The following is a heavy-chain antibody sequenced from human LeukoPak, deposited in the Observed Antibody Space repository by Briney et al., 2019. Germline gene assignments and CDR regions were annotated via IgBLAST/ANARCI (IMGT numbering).Heavy chain of an antibody. Sequence: GASVKVSCKASGYTFTSYDINWVRQATGQGLEWIGWMNPNSGNTGYAQKFQGRVTITRNTSISTAYMELSSLRSEDTAVYYCARVPDYFGSGSYYRRGHFDNWGQGTLVTVSS. CDR2: MNPNSGNT. V-gene: IGHV1-8*03. J-gene: IGHJ4*02. CDR1: GYTFTSYD. D-gene: IGHD3-10*01. CDR3: ARVPDYFGSGSYYRRGHFDN.